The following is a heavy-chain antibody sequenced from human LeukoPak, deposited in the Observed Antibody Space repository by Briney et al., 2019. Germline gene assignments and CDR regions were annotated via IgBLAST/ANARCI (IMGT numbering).Heavy chain of an antibody. V-gene: IGHV4-30-2*01. D-gene: IGHD3-22*01. CDR2: IYHSGST. Sequence: SETLSLTCTVSGGSISSGGYYWSWIWQPPGKGLEWIGYIYHSGSTYYNPSLKSRVTISVDRSKNQFSLKLSSVTAADTAVYYCAREEDYYDSSEYNWFDSWGQGALVTVSS. CDR3: AREEDYYDSSEYNWFDS. J-gene: IGHJ5*01. CDR1: GGSISSGGYY.